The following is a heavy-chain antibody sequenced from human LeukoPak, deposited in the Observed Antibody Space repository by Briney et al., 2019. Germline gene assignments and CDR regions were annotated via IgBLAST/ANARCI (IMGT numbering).Heavy chain of an antibody. D-gene: IGHD6-19*01. CDR3: ASPSLSGGAVAGTGYYYYYYMDV. Sequence: GASVKVSCKASGGTFSSYAISWVRQAPGQGLEWMGRIIPIFGTANYAQKFQGRVTITTDESTSTAYMELSSLRSEDTAVYCRASPSLSGGAVAGTGYYYYYYMDVWGKGTTVTVSS. J-gene: IGHJ6*03. V-gene: IGHV1-69*05. CDR2: IIPIFGTA. CDR1: GGTFSSYA.